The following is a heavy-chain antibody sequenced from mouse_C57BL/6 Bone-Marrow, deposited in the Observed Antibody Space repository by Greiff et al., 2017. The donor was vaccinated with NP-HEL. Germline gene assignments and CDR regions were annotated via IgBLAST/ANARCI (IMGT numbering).Heavy chain of an antibody. J-gene: IGHJ2*01. CDR3: TTPYGNFDY. CDR2: IDPENGDT. V-gene: IGHV14-4*01. Sequence: VQLQQSGAELVRPGASVKLSCTASGFNIKDAYMHWVKQRPEQGLEWIGWIDPENGDTEYASKFQGKATITADTSSNTAYLQLSSLTSEDTAVYYCTTPYGNFDYWGQGTTLTVSS. D-gene: IGHD2-10*02. CDR1: GFNIKDAY.